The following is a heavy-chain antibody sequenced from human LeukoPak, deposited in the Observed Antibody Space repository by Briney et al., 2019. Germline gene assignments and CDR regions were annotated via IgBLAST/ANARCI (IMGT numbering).Heavy chain of an antibody. D-gene: IGHD4-17*01. V-gene: IGHV5-51*01. Sequence: GESLKISCKTSGYSFAVNWIGWVRQMPGKGLEWMGVIYPGDSDTRYSPSFQGQVTISADMSIDTAYLHWSSLKASATAIYYCARSSDYVFDYWGQGTQVTVSS. CDR3: ARSSDYVFDY. CDR2: IYPGDSDT. CDR1: GYSFAVNW. J-gene: IGHJ4*02.